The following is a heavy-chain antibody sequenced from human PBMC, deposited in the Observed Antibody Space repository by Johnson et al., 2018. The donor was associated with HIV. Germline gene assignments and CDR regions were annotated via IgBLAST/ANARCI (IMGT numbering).Heavy chain of an antibody. CDR2: INSDGSST. CDR3: ARQTLRAFDI. Sequence: VQLVESGGGVVQPGRSLRLSCAASGFTFDDYGMSWVRQAPGKWLEWVSGINSDGSSTTYADSVKGRFTISRDNAKKSLYLQMNSLRAEDTAGYYCARQTLRAFDIWGQGTMVTVSS. J-gene: IGHJ3*02. CDR1: GFTFDDYG. V-gene: IGHV3-20*04.